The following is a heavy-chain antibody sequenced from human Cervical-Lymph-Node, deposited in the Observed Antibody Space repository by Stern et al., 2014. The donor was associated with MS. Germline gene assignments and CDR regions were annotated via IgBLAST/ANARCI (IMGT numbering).Heavy chain of an antibody. D-gene: IGHD1-26*01. CDR2: IYYSGST. V-gene: IGHV4-59*01. CDR3: ATGVGATTGDY. J-gene: IGHJ4*02. CDR1: GCSISSYY. Sequence: QVQLQESGPGLVKPSETLSLTCTVSGCSISSYYWSWILPPPGKGLEWIGYIYYSGSTNYNPSLKSRVTISVDTAKNQFSLKLSSVTAADTAVYYCATGVGATTGDYWGQGTLVTVSS.